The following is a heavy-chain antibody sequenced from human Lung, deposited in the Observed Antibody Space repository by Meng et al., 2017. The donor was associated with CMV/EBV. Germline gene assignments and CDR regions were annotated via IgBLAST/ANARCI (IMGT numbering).Heavy chain of an antibody. CDR3: ARGRVGYNMNYFHY. D-gene: IGHD5-24*01. CDR2: FIPRVNIA. Sequence: SXXVSXKASGDTFTKYAISWVREAPGQGLEWLGGFIPRVNIANYAQKFQGRVTITEDSSTNTGYMELRSLTSDDAAVYYCARGRVGYNMNYFHYWGQGTVVTVSS. V-gene: IGHV1-69*10. J-gene: IGHJ4*02. CDR1: GDTFTKYA.